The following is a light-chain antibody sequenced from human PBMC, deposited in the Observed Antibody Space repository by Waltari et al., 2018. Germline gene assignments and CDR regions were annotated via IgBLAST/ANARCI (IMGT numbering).Light chain of an antibody. Sequence: PALTQHASVSGSPGQSITISCPGSSSDVGGYNYVSWYQQHPGKAPKLIIYDVTKRPSGISSRFSGSKSGNTASLTISGLQAEDEADYYCSSYTTNKTPVIGGGTKVTVL. CDR2: DVT. V-gene: IGLV2-14*03. CDR1: SSDVGGYNY. CDR3: SSYTTNKTPV. J-gene: IGLJ2*01.